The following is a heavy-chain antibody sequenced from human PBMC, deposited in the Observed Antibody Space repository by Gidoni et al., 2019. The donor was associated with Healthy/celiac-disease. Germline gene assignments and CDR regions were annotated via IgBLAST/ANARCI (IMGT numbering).Heavy chain of an antibody. V-gene: IGHV3-23*01. Sequence: EVQLLESGGGLVQPGGSLRLSGAASGFTFSSYAMSWVRQAPGKGLEWVSAISGGGGSTYYADSVKGRFTISRDNSKNTLYLQMNSLRAEDTAVYYCAKDPVSTMVRGVDVNWFDPWGQGTLVTVSS. D-gene: IGHD3-10*01. J-gene: IGHJ5*02. CDR2: ISGGGGST. CDR1: GFTFSSYA. CDR3: AKDPVSTMVRGVDVNWFDP.